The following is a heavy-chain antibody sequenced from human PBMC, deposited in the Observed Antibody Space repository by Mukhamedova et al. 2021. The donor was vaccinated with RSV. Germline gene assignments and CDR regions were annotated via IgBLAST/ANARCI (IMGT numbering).Heavy chain of an antibody. CDR3: ARAHSGYDLTLGY. CDR2: ISSSSTYI. D-gene: IGHD5-12*01. V-gene: IGHV3-21*01. Sequence: VRQAPGKGLEWVSSISSSSTYIYYADSLKGRFTISRDNAKNSLYLLMDSLTAADTAVYYCARAHSGYDLTLGYWGQGTLVTVSS. J-gene: IGHJ4*02.